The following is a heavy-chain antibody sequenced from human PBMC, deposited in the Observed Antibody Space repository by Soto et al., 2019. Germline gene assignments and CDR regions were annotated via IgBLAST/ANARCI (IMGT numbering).Heavy chain of an antibody. CDR2: ISAYNGNT. CDR3: ARGGVVVAAKSGGLRSHLTPNTIDY. D-gene: IGHD2-15*01. CDR1: GYTFTSYG. Sequence: ASVKVSCKASGYTFTSYGISWVRQAPGQGLEWMGWISAYNGNTNYAQKLQGRVTMTTDTSTSTAYMELRSLRSDDTAVYYCARGGVVVAAKSGGLRSHLTPNTIDYWGQGTLVTVSS. V-gene: IGHV1-18*01. J-gene: IGHJ4*02.